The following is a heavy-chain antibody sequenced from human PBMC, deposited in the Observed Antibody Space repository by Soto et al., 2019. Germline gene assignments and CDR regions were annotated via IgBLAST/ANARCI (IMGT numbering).Heavy chain of an antibody. D-gene: IGHD3-22*01. J-gene: IGHJ4*02. V-gene: IGHV4-59*01. Sequence: PSETLALSCAVLGGSISMYYWNWMRPPPGRGLDWIGYIYYSGSTNYNPSLKSRVTISVDTSKNQFSLKLSSVTAADTAVYYCARQGSYYDSTGIRVLDYWGQGTMVTVSS. CDR1: GGSISMYY. CDR3: ARQGSYYDSTGIRVLDY. CDR2: IYYSGST.